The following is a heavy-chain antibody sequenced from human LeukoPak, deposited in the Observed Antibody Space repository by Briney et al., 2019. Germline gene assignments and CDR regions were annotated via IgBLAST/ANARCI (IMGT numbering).Heavy chain of an antibody. Sequence: SGGSLRLSCAASGFTFSSYAMSWVRQAPGKGLEWVSAISGRGGGTYYADSVKGRFTISRDNSKNTLYLQMDSLRAEDTAVYYCARYCSGACYSGVDYWGQGTLVTVPS. V-gene: IGHV3-23*01. CDR2: ISGRGGGT. CDR3: ARYCSGACYSGVDY. D-gene: IGHD2-21*01. J-gene: IGHJ4*02. CDR1: GFTFSSYA.